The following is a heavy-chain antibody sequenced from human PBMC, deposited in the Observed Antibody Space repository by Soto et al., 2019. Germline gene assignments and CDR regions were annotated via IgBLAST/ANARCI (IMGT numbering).Heavy chain of an antibody. CDR3: ARVGSSGWSPDY. Sequence: SETLSLTCTVSGGSISGYYWTWIRQPPGKGLEWIGYIFYSGVTNYNPSLKSRVTLSVDTSKNQLSLKLRSVTAADTAVYYCARVGSSGWSPDYWGRGTMVTVYS. CDR2: IFYSGVT. V-gene: IGHV4-59*01. CDR1: GGSISGYY. D-gene: IGHD6-19*01. J-gene: IGHJ4*02.